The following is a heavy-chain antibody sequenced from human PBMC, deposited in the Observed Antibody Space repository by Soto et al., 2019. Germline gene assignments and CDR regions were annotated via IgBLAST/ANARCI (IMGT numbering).Heavy chain of an antibody. CDR2: IIPIFGTA. V-gene: IGHV1-69*01. J-gene: IGHJ5*02. D-gene: IGHD2-2*01. CDR3: ARDPRPPVYCSGTSCYYNWFEP. Sequence: SVKVSCKASGGTFTSYAISWVRQPPGQGLEWMGGIIPIFGTANYAQKFQGRVTITADESTSTAYMERSSLRSEDTAVYYCARDPRPPVYCSGTSCYYNWFEPWGQGTLVTASS. CDR1: GGTFTSYA.